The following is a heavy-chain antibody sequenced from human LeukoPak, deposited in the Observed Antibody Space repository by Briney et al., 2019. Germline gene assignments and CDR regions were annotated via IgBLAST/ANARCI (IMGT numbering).Heavy chain of an antibody. V-gene: IGHV3-23*01. Sequence: QPGGSLRLSCAASGLTFSTYPMTWVRQAPGKGLEWVSAISNSGDTTYYADSVKGRFTISRDNSKNTLYLQLNSLRAEDTAVYYCAKDRGYWGQGTLATVSS. CDR2: ISNSGDTT. CDR3: AKDRGY. CDR1: GLTFSTYP. J-gene: IGHJ4*02.